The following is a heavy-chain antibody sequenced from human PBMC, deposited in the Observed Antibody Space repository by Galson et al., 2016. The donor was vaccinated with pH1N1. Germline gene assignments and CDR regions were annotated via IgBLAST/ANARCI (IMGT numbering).Heavy chain of an antibody. V-gene: IGHV3-30*02. CDR1: GFTFNSNA. D-gene: IGHD4-23*01. CDR2: IRFDGSKK. Sequence: SLRLSCAASGFTFNSNAMHWVRQAPGKGLEWVAFIRFDGSKKYYADSVKGRFTISRDNSRATLFLQMNSLRPEDTAVYYCAKDSDYGGQLRWGQGTLVTVSS. CDR3: AKDSDYGGQLR. J-gene: IGHJ4*02.